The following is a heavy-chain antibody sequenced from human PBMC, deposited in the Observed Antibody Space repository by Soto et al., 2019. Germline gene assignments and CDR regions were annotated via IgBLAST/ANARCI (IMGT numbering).Heavy chain of an antibody. J-gene: IGHJ4*02. V-gene: IGHV1-69*01. Sequence: QVQLVQSGAEVKKPGSSVKVSCKASGGTFSSYAISWVRQAPGQGLEWMGGIIPIFGTANYAQKFQGRVTIPADESTGTAYMGLGSLRSEDTAVYYCARAFMLRSSSWWGCLAYWGQGTLVTVSS. CDR3: ARAFMLRSSSWWGCLAY. CDR1: GGTFSSYA. CDR2: IIPIFGTA. D-gene: IGHD6-13*01.